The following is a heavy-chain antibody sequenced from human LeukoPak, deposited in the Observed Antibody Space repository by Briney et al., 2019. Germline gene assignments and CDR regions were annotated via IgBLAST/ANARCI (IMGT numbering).Heavy chain of an antibody. Sequence: PGGSLRLSCTASGFTFTHAWMDWVRQAPGKGLEWVAFIRYDGSNKYYADSVKGRFTISRDNSKNTLYLQMNSLRAEDTAVYYCAKSWPGGYDSPTWALFDYWGQGTLVTVSS. J-gene: IGHJ4*02. CDR3: AKSWPGGYDSPTWALFDY. CDR2: IRYDGSNK. V-gene: IGHV3-30*02. D-gene: IGHD5-12*01. CDR1: GFTFTHAW.